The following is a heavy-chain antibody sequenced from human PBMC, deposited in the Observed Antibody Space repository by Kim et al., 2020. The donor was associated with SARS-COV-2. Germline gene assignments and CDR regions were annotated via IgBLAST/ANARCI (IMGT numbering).Heavy chain of an antibody. Sequence: YTDSVKGRFTISRDNSKNTLFLQMNSLTAEDTAVYFCARDPVAGDPDYFDYWGQGTLVSVSS. CDR3: ARDPVAGDPDYFDY. D-gene: IGHD6-19*01. V-gene: IGHV3-30*10. J-gene: IGHJ4*02.